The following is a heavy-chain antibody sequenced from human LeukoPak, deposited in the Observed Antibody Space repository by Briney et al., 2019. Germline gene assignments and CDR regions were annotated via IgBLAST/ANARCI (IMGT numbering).Heavy chain of an antibody. Sequence: SETLSLTCAVSGGSISSGGYSWSWIRQPPGKGLEWIGYIYHSGSTYYNPSLKSRVTISVDRSKNQFSLKLSSVTAADTAVYYCAREYYYGSGSYSWFDLWGQGTLVTVSS. CDR2: IYHSGST. CDR3: AREYYYGSGSYSWFDL. D-gene: IGHD3-10*01. V-gene: IGHV4-30-2*01. J-gene: IGHJ5*02. CDR1: GGSISSGGYS.